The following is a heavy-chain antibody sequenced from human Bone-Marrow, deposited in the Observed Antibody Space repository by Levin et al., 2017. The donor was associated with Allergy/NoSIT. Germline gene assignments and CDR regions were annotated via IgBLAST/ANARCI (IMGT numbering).Heavy chain of an antibody. J-gene: IGHJ4*02. CDR3: ARGHTAMDARPFDY. CDR2: ISSSSSTI. Sequence: GGSLRLSCAASGFTFSSYSMNWVRQAPGKGLEWVSYISSSSSTIYYADSVKGRFTISRDDAKKSLYMQMNSLRAEDTAVYYCARGHTAMDARPFDYWGQGILVTVSS. CDR1: GFTFSSYS. V-gene: IGHV3-48*01. D-gene: IGHD5-18*01.